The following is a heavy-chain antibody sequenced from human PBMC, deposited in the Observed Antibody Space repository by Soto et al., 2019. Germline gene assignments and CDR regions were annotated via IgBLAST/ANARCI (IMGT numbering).Heavy chain of an antibody. CDR3: AREGYGGFHWFDP. V-gene: IGHV4-31*03. CDR1: GGSISSGGYY. D-gene: IGHD4-17*01. J-gene: IGHJ5*02. Sequence: TLSLTCTVSGGSISSGGYYWSWIRQHPGKGLEWIGYIYYSGSTYYNPSLKSRVTISVDTSKNQFSLKLSSVTAADTAVYYCAREGYGGFHWFDPWGQGTLVTVYS. CDR2: IYYSGST.